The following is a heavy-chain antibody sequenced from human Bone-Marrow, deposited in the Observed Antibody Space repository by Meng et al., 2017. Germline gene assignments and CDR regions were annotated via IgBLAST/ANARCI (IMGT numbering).Heavy chain of an antibody. V-gene: IGHV4-39*07. D-gene: IGHD2-8*02. CDR2: IYYSGRT. Sequence: SETLSLTCTVSGGSISSSSYYWGWIRQPPGKGLEWIGSIYYSGRTYYNPSLKSRVTISVDTSKNQFSLKLSSVTAADTAVYYCARDLVVQLAPTGADYWGQGTLVTVSS. J-gene: IGHJ4*02. CDR1: GGSISSSSYY. CDR3: ARDLVVQLAPTGADY.